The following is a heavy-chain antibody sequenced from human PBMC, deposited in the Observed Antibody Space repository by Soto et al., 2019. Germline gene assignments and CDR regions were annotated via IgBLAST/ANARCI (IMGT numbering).Heavy chain of an antibody. Sequence: SETLSLTCTVSGGSISSYYWSWIRQPPGKGLEWIGYIYYSGSTNYNPSLKSRVTISVDTSKNQFSLKLSSVTAADTAVYYCARRRNKVATMSPDYFDYWGQGTLVTVSS. J-gene: IGHJ4*02. V-gene: IGHV4-59*08. D-gene: IGHD5-12*01. CDR1: GGSISSYY. CDR2: IYYSGST. CDR3: ARRRNKVATMSPDYFDY.